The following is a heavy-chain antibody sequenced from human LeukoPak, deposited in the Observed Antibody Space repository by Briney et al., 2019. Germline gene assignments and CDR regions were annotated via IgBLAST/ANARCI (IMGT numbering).Heavy chain of an antibody. J-gene: IGHJ2*01. Sequence: KSSETLSLTCTVSGGSISSYYWSWIRQPPGKGLEWIGYIYYSGSTNYNPSLKSRATISVDTSKNQFSLKLSSVTAADTAVYYCARFSGSGPPRYFDLWGRGTLVTVSS. D-gene: IGHD2-15*01. CDR1: GGSISSYY. V-gene: IGHV4-59*01. CDR3: ARFSGSGPPRYFDL. CDR2: IYYSGST.